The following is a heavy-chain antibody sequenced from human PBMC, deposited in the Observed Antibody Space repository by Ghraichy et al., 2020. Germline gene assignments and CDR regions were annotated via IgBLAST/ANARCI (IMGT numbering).Heavy chain of an antibody. CDR3: AKDRNPYKQQLVPPLFDY. CDR2: ILYDGSNK. CDR1: GFSFSYHG. D-gene: IGHD6-13*01. Sequence: GGSLRLSCAASGFSFSYHGMHWVRQAPGKGLEWVAIILYDGSNKYYADSVKGRFTISRDNSKKTLYLQMNSLRAEDTAVYFCAKDRNPYKQQLVPPLFDYWGQGTLVTVSS. V-gene: IGHV3-30*18. J-gene: IGHJ4*02.